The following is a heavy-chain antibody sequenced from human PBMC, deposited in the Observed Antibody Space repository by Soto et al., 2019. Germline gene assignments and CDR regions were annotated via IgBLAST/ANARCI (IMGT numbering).Heavy chain of an antibody. CDR3: ARIPYSSASFDY. D-gene: IGHD6-19*01. CDR1: GVSISSVSLSSNY. Sequence: PSETLSLICTVPGVSISSVSLSSNYWGWFRQPPGKGLECIGSISYTGNTNYNPSLKSRVTISVDTSKNQFSLKLSSVTAADTAVYYCARIPYSSASFDYWGQGTLVTVSS. J-gene: IGHJ4*02. V-gene: IGHV4-61*01. CDR2: ISYTGNT.